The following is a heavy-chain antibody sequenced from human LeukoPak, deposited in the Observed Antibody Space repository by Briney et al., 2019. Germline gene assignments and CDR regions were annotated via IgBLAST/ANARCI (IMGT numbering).Heavy chain of an antibody. J-gene: IGHJ4*02. CDR2: IYHSGST. D-gene: IGHD3-3*01. CDR1: GYSISSGYY. CDR3: ARSPQRDFWSGYFSQYYFDY. Sequence: PSETLSLTCTVSGYSISSGYYWGWIRQPPGKGLEWIGSIYHSGSTYYNPSLKSRVTISVDTSKNQFSLKLSSVTAADTAVYYCARSPQRDFWSGYFSQYYFDYWGQGTLVTVSS. V-gene: IGHV4-38-2*02.